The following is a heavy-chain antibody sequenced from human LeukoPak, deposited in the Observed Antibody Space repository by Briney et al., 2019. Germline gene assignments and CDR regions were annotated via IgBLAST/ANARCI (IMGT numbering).Heavy chain of an antibody. CDR1: GFTFSTXX. J-gene: IGHJ4*02. Sequence: GGSLRLSCAASGFTFSTXXXXXXRXAXXXXLXXXXXXSTGSSYIYYADSVRXRFTXSRDNAKNSLYLQMNSLRDEDTAVYYCARVLLRRDGYNPFDYWGQGTLVTVSS. V-gene: IGHV3-21*01. D-gene: IGHD5-24*01. CDR2: XSTGSSYI. CDR3: ARVLLRRDGYNPFDY.